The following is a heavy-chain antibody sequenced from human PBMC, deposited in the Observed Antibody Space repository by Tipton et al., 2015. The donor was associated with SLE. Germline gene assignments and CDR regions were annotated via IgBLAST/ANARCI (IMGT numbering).Heavy chain of an antibody. Sequence: TLSLTCTVSGGSISSGSYYWSWIRQPAGKGLEWIGSIYYSGSTYYNPSLKSRVTISVDTSKNQFSLKLSSVTAADTAVYYCASPMAGYWGQGTLVTVSS. V-gene: IGHV4-39*07. D-gene: IGHD5-24*01. CDR2: IYYSGST. CDR1: GGSISSGSYY. J-gene: IGHJ4*02. CDR3: ASPMAGY.